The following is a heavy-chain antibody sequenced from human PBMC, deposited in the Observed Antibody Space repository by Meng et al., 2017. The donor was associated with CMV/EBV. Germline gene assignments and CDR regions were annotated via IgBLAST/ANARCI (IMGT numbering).Heavy chain of an antibody. J-gene: IGHJ5*02. CDR2: ISGSGGST. D-gene: IGHD1-26*01. Sequence: AASGCTFSSYAMSWVRQAPGKGLEWVSAISGSGGSTYYADSVKGRFTISRDNSKNTLYLQMNSLRAEDTAVYYCAKDLLSGSYWFDPWGQGTLVTVSS. V-gene: IGHV3-23*01. CDR1: GCTFSSYA. CDR3: AKDLLSGSYWFDP.